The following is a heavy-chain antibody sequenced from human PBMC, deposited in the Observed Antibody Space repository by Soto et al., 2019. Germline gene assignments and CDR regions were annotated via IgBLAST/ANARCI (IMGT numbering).Heavy chain of an antibody. J-gene: IGHJ6*02. CDR1: GGTFSSYT. CDR2: IIPILGIA. V-gene: IGHV1-69*02. Sequence: QVQLVQSGAEVKKPGSSVKVSCKASGGTFSSYTISWVRQAPGQGLEWMGRIIPILGIANYAQKFQGRVTITADKSTSTAYMELSSLRSEDTAVYYCARVDIVVVTAIPYGMDVWGQGTTVTVSS. D-gene: IGHD2-21*02. CDR3: ARVDIVVVTAIPYGMDV.